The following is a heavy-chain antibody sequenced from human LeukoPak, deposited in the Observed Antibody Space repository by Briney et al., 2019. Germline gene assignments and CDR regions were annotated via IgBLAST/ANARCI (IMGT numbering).Heavy chain of an antibody. CDR2: INQDGSEK. V-gene: IGHV3-7*01. Sequence: PGGSLRLSCAASGFTFSSYLMHWVRQAPGKGLEWVANINQDGSEKYYVDSVKGRFTISRDNAKNSLYLQLNSLRAEDTALYYCARGVGSVSSYWGQGTLVTVSS. CDR1: GFTFSSYL. D-gene: IGHD6-19*01. J-gene: IGHJ4*02. CDR3: ARGVGSVSSY.